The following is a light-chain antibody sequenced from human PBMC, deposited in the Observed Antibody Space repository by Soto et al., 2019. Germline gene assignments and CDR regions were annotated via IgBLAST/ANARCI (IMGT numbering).Light chain of an antibody. CDR1: QSVTSNY. CDR3: QQYDSSLWT. V-gene: IGKV3-20*01. Sequence: EIVLTQSPGTLSLSPGERATLSCRARQSVTSNYLAWYQQKPGQAPRLLIYGVSSRATGIPDRFSGSGSGTDVTLTISRVEPEDFAVYYCQQYDSSLWTFGQGTKVEIK. J-gene: IGKJ1*01. CDR2: GVS.